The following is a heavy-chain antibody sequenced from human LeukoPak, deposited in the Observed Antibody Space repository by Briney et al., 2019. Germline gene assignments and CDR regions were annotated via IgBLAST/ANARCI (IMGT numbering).Heavy chain of an antibody. D-gene: IGHD6-6*01. V-gene: IGHV4-4*07. CDR3: ASYSSSVSRWLYFDY. CDR2: IYTSGST. Sequence: SSETLSLTCTISGGSVSGYYWSWIRQAAGKGLEWIGRIYTSGSTNYNPSLKSRVTMSVDTSKNQFSLKLSSVTAADTAVYYCASYSSSVSRWLYFDYWGQGTLVTVSS. CDR1: GGSVSGYY. J-gene: IGHJ4*02.